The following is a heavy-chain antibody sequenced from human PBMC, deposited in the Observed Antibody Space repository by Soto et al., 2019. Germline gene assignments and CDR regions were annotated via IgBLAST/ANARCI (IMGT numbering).Heavy chain of an antibody. D-gene: IGHD3-3*01. CDR2: IYYSGST. Sequence: PSETLSLTCTVSGGSISSSSYYWGWIRQPPGKGLEWIGSIYYSGSTYYNPSLKSRVTISVDTSKNQFSLKLSSVTAADTAVYYCARHDRLYYDFWSGYLNWFDPWGQGTLVTVSS. CDR3: ARHDRLYYDFWSGYLNWFDP. V-gene: IGHV4-39*01. CDR1: GGSISSSSYY. J-gene: IGHJ5*02.